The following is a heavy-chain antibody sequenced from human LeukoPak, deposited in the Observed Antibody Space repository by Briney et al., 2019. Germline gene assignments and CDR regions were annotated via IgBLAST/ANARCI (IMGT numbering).Heavy chain of an antibody. V-gene: IGHV4-59*08. J-gene: IGHJ4*02. D-gene: IGHD3-22*01. Sequence: SETLSLTFTVSGGSISSFYWSGIRQPPGKGLEWIGYIYDSGSTKYNPSLKSRVTISVDTSKNQFSLKLSSVTAADTAVYYCASPRRNTFDSSAAFDYCGQGTLVTVSS. CDR1: GGSISSFY. CDR3: ASPRRNTFDSSAAFDY. CDR2: IYDSGST.